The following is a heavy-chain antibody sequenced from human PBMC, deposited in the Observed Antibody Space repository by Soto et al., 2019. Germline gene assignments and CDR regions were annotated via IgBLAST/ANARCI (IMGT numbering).Heavy chain of an antibody. V-gene: IGHV1-69*12. CDR3: ARDNDRPQLGGNYYYILDV. CDR1: GGTFRTAA. D-gene: IGHD2-8*01. Sequence: QVQLEQSGAEVKKPGSSVKVSCKASGGTFRTAAVSWVRQAPGQGLEWVGGIMPVFRTPDYAQKFHGRVTITVDESTSTAYMELSGPRSDDTAVYYCARDNDRPQLGGNYYYILDVWGQGTTITVSS. CDR2: IMPVFRTP. J-gene: IGHJ6*02.